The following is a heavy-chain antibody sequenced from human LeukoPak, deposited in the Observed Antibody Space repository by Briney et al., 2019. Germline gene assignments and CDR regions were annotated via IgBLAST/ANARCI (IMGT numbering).Heavy chain of an antibody. CDR2: ISGSSSSS. V-gene: IGHV3-23*01. CDR3: ARGYSSGWYSDY. D-gene: IGHD6-19*01. J-gene: IGHJ4*02. CDR1: GFTFSSYA. Sequence: GGSLRLSCAASGFTFSSYAMTWVRQAPGKGLEWVSGISGSSSSSYYADSVKGRFTISRDNSKNTLYLQMNSLRAEDTAVYYCARGYSSGWYSDYWGQGTLVTVSS.